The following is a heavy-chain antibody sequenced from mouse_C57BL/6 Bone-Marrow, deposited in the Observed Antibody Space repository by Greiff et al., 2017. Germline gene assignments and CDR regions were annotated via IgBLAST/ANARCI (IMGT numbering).Heavy chain of an antibody. D-gene: IGHD2-5*01. CDR1: GYTFTSYW. J-gene: IGHJ4*01. CDR2: IYPGSGST. Sequence: QVQLQQPGAELVKPGASVKMSCKASGYTFTSYWITWVKQRPGQGLEWIGDIYPGSGSTNYKETFKSTATLTVDKSSSTAYMQLSSLTSEDSAVYDCAREGVYSNPYAMDYWGQGTSVTVSS. V-gene: IGHV1-55*01. CDR3: AREGVYSNPYAMDY.